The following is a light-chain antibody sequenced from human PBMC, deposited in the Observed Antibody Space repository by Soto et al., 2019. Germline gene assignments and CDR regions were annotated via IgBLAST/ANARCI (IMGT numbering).Light chain of an antibody. Sequence: DIQMAQSPSTLSGSLGYRFTITCLASQSISSWLAWYQQKPGKAPKLLIYDASSLESGVPSRFSGSGSGTEFTLTISSLQPDDFATYYCQQYNSYSPWTFGQGTKVDI. CDR2: DAS. CDR1: QSISSW. CDR3: QQYNSYSPWT. V-gene: IGKV1-5*01. J-gene: IGKJ1*01.